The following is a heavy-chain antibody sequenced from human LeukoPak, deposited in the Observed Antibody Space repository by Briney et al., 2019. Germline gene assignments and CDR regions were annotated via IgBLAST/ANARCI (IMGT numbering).Heavy chain of an antibody. CDR1: GLTFSIYA. V-gene: IGHV3-23*01. Sequence: GGSLRLSCAASGLTFSIYAMSWVRQAPGKGLEWVSAITADSKITYYVASVRGRFTISRDNSKNTLYLQMNSLRAEDTALYYCAKDRRFPDDVFDMWGQGTMVTVSS. CDR2: ITADSKIT. CDR3: AKDRRFPDDVFDM. J-gene: IGHJ3*02. D-gene: IGHD2-21*01.